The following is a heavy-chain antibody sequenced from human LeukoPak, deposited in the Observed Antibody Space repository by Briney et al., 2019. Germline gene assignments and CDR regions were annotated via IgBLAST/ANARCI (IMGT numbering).Heavy chain of an antibody. V-gene: IGHV1-3*01. CDR2: INAGNGNT. D-gene: IGHD3-10*01. CDR1: GYTFTSYA. CDR3: ARAIPYYGSGSYTYYYGMDV. Sequence: ASVKVSCKASGYTFTSYAMHWVRQAPGQRLKWMGWINAGNGNTKYSQKFQGRVTITRDTSASTAYMELSSLRSEDTAVYYCARAIPYYGSGSYTYYYGMDVWGKGTTVTVSS. J-gene: IGHJ6*04.